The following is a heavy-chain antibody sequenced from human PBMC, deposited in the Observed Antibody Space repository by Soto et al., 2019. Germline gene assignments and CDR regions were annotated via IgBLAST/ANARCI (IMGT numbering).Heavy chain of an antibody. CDR1: GFTFSSYG. J-gene: IGHJ4*02. D-gene: IGHD6-19*01. Sequence: GGSLRLSCAASGFTFSSYGMHWVRQAPGKGLEWVAVISYDGSNKYYADSVKGRFTISRDNSKNTLYLQMNSLRAEDTAVYYCAKGAPVGGWSSSYFDYWGQGTLVTVSS. CDR3: AKGAPVGGWSSSYFDY. V-gene: IGHV3-30*18. CDR2: ISYDGSNK.